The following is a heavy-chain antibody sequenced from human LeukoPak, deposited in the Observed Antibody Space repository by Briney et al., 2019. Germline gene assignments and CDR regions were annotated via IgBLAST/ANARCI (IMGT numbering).Heavy chain of an antibody. Sequence: SETLSLTCAVYGGSFSGYYWSWIRQPPGKGLEWIGEINHSGSTNYNPSLESRVTISVDTSKNQFSLKLSSVTAADTAVYYCARLSWSTPIAARTFDYWGQGTLVTVSS. CDR1: GGSFSGYY. J-gene: IGHJ4*02. V-gene: IGHV4-34*01. CDR3: ARLSWSTPIAARTFDY. CDR2: INHSGST. D-gene: IGHD6-6*01.